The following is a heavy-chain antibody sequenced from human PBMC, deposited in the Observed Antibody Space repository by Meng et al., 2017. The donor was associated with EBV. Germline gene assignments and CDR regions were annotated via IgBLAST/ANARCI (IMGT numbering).Heavy chain of an antibody. J-gene: IGHJ4*02. D-gene: IGHD1/OR15-1a*01. CDR2: IIPAGGNT. Sequence: GQPGRSGAEVKKPGASVKVSCKASGYTFTSYYLHWVRQAPGQGLEWMGIIIPAGGNTNYAQKFRGRFTMTRDTSTSTVYMDLSILTSEDTAVYYCVRELVGGTFDYWGQGTLVTVSS. CDR1: GYTFTSYY. V-gene: IGHV1-46*01. CDR3: VRELVGGTFDY.